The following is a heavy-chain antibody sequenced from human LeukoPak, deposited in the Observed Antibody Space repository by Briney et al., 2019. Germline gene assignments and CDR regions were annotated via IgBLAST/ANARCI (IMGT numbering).Heavy chain of an antibody. CDR2: INSDGSST. D-gene: IGHD4-23*01. V-gene: IGHV3-74*01. Sequence: GGSLRLSCADSGFTFSSYWMHWVRQAPGKGLVWVSRINSDGSSTSYADSVKGRFTISRDNSKNTLYLQMNSLRAEDTAVYYCGRGRGGNYGGNSGHFDLWGQGTLVTVSS. CDR3: GRGRGGNYGGNSGHFDL. CDR1: GFTFSSYW. J-gene: IGHJ4*02.